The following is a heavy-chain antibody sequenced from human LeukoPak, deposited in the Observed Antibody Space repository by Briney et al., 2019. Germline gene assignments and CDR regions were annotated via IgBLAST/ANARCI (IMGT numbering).Heavy chain of an antibody. CDR3: ARSGNSANDGGFDY. J-gene: IGHJ4*02. CDR2: IYPGDSDI. V-gene: IGHV5-51*01. Sequence: PGEPLKISCEGSGYSFTSYWIGWVRQIPGKGLEWLGIIYPGDSDIRYSPSFQGQVTISADKSISTAYLQWSSLKASDTAMYYCARSGNSANDGGFDYWGQGTLVTVSS. CDR1: GYSFTSYW. D-gene: IGHD5-12*01.